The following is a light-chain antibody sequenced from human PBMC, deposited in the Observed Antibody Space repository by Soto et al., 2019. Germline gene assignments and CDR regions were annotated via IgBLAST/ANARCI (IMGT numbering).Light chain of an antibody. CDR1: QDVSSN. V-gene: IGKV3-15*01. J-gene: IGKJ4*01. Sequence: EMVVTQSPATLSVSPGERATLSCRASQDVSSNLAWYQQKPGQAPSLLIYGASTRATGTPARFSGSGSGTEFTLTLSSLQTEDYSVYFCQQYIRSPLTFGGGTKVEI. CDR3: QQYIRSPLT. CDR2: GAS.